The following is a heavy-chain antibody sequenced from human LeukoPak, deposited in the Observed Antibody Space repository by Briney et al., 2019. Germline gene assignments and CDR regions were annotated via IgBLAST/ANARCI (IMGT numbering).Heavy chain of an antibody. V-gene: IGHV3-74*03. CDR3: ARRVDATRWFDP. J-gene: IGHJ5*02. CDR1: GFTFSNYF. Sequence: GGSLRLSCAASGFTFSNYFMHWVRQAPGKGLVWVSRINSDGTTTMYADSVKGRFTIPRDNAKNTLYLQMNSLRDEDTALYYCARRVDATRWFDPWGQGTLVTVSS. CDR2: INSDGTTT. D-gene: IGHD2-15*01.